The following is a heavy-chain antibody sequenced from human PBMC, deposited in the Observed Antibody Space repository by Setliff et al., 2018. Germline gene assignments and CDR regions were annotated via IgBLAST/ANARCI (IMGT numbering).Heavy chain of an antibody. CDR1: GFTFSSYR. Sequence: PGESLKISCAASGFTFSSYRMHWVRQAPGKGLEWVAVIWDDGGNKYHADSVKGRFTISRDNSKNTLYLQMNSLRPEDTAVYYCARTCSGSGCYAGLESWGQGTLVTVSS. CDR3: ARTCSGSGCYAGLES. J-gene: IGHJ4*02. D-gene: IGHD2-15*01. V-gene: IGHV3-33*08. CDR2: IWDDGGNK.